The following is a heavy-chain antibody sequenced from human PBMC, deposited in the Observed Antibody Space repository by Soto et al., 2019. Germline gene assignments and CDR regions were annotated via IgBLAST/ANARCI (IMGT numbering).Heavy chain of an antibody. J-gene: IGHJ4*02. CDR2: ISAYNGNT. CDR1: GYTFTNYG. V-gene: IGHV1-18*01. Sequence: QVQLVQSGAEVKKPGASVKVSCKASGYTFTNYGISWVRQAPGQGLEWMGWISAYNGNTKYAQKLQGRVTMTTDTSTSTAHMQLRSLRSDATAEYYCARDSPPVDYWGQGTLVTVSS. CDR3: ARDSPPVDY.